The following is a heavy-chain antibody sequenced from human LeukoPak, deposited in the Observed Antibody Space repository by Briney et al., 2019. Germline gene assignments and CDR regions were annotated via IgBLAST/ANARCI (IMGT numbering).Heavy chain of an antibody. Sequence: GGSLRLSCAASGFTFSSYGMHWVRQAPGKGLEWVASIRFDGDDTYYSESVKGRFTISRDTSRSTLYLQMNSLRAEDTAIYYCAKDLMRDRWFGESWGQGTLVIVSS. J-gene: IGHJ5*02. V-gene: IGHV3-30*02. CDR3: AKDLMRDRWFGES. D-gene: IGHD3-10*01. CDR1: GFTFSSYG. CDR2: IRFDGDDT.